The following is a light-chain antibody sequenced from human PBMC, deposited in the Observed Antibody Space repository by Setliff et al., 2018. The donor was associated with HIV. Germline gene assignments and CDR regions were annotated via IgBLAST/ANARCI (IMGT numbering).Light chain of an antibody. Sequence: LTQPRSVSGSPGQPVTISCTGTSSVVGASNSVSWYQHHPGKAPKVIIYDVSDRPSGVPDRFSGSKSGNTASLTISGLQAEDEADYYCCSYAGSYTSLYVFGTGTRSPS. CDR1: SSVVGASNS. J-gene: IGLJ1*01. CDR3: CSYAGSYTSLYV. CDR2: DVS. V-gene: IGLV2-11*01.